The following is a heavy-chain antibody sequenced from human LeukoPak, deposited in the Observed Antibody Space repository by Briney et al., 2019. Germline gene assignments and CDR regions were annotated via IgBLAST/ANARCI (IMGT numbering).Heavy chain of an antibody. Sequence: GSLRLSCAASGFTFSSYGMHWVRQAPGKGLEWVAFIRYDGSNKYYADSVKGRFTISRDNAKNSLYLQMNSLRAEDTAVYYCAREGSGSYQFDYWGQGTLVTVSS. J-gene: IGHJ4*02. CDR3: AREGSGSYQFDY. CDR1: GFTFSSYG. V-gene: IGHV3-30*02. D-gene: IGHD3-10*01. CDR2: IRYDGSNK.